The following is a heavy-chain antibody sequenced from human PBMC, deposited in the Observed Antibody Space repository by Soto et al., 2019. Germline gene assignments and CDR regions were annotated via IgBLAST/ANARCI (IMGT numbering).Heavy chain of an antibody. CDR2: IWYDGSNK. V-gene: IGHV3-33*01. D-gene: IGHD3-22*01. J-gene: IGHJ6*01. CDR3: ARDHDFYDSSGYYFLYGMDV. Sequence: QVQLVESGGGVVQPGRSLRLSCAASGFTFSSYGMHWVRQAPGKGLEWVAVIWYDGSNKYYADSVKGRFTISRDNSKNTLFLQMNSLRAEDTAVYYCARDHDFYDSSGYYFLYGMDVW. CDR1: GFTFSSYG.